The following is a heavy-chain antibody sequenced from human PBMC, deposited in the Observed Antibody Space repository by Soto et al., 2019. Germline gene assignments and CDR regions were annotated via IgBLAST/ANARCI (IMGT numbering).Heavy chain of an antibody. CDR2: ISYDGSKK. J-gene: IGHJ4*02. D-gene: IGHD6-13*01. Sequence: LRLSCAASGFTFSGYGMHWVRQAPGKGLEWVAVISYDGSKKYYADSVKGRFTISRDNSKNTLYLQMNSLRAEDTAVYYCARGGAAAAGTPLGYWGQGTLVTVSS. CDR1: GFTFSGYG. V-gene: IGHV3-30*03. CDR3: ARGGAAAAGTPLGY.